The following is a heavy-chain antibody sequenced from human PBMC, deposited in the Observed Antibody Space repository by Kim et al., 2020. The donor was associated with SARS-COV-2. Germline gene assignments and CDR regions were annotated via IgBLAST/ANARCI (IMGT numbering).Heavy chain of an antibody. CDR2: TRNKANSYTT. J-gene: IGHJ4*02. CDR1: GFTFSDHY. CDR3: ARVALYSSSLFFDY. V-gene: IGHV3-72*01. Sequence: GGSLRLSCAASGFTFSDHYMDWVRQAPGKGLEWVGRTRNKANSYTTEYAASVKGRFTISRDDSKNSLYLQMNSLKTEDTAVYYCARVALYSSSLFFDYWGQGTLVTVSS. D-gene: IGHD6-6*01.